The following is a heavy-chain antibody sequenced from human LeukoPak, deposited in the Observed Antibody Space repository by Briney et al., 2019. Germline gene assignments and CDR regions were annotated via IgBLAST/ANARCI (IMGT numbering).Heavy chain of an antibody. D-gene: IGHD1-26*01. J-gene: IGHJ4*02. CDR2: IYPGDSDT. CDR3: ARAKGSYYLFDY. CDR1: GYSFTSYW. V-gene: IGHV5-51*01. Sequence: GESLKISFKGSGYSFTSYWVVWVRPMPGKGLEWMGIIYPGDSDTSYRPSFQGQVTISADKSISTSYLPWSGLKASDTAMYYCARAKGSYYLFDYWGQGTLVTVSS.